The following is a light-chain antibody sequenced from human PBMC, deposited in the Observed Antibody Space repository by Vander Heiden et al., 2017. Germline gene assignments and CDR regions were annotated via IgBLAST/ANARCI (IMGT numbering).Light chain of an antibody. J-gene: IGKJ4*01. CDR1: QSVSSY. V-gene: IGKV3-11*01. Sequence: EIVFTQSPATLSLSPRDLATLSCRASQSVSSYLAWYQQKPGQAPRLLIYDASNRATGIPARFSGSGSGTDFTLTISSLEPEDFAVYYCQQRSNWPLTFGGGTKVEIK. CDR2: DAS. CDR3: QQRSNWPLT.